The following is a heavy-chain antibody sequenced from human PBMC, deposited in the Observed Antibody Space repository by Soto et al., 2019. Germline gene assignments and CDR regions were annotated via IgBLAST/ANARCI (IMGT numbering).Heavy chain of an antibody. J-gene: IGHJ6*02. CDR1: GGSFSGYY. CDR2: INHSGST. D-gene: IGHD3-3*01. CDR3: ATPLRFLEWLPSDYYYYYGMDV. Sequence: PSETLSLTCAVYGGSFSGYYWSWIRQPPGKGLEWIGEINHSGSTNYNPSLKSGVTISVDTSKNQFSLKLSSVTAADTAVYYCATPLRFLEWLPSDYYYYYGMDVWGQGTTVTVSS. V-gene: IGHV4-34*01.